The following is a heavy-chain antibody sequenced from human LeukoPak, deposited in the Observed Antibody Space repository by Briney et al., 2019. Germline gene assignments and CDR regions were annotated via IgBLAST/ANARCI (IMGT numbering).Heavy chain of an antibody. J-gene: IGHJ6*02. D-gene: IGHD6-6*01. CDR2: IYYSGST. Sequence: PSETLSLTCTVSGGSISSYYWSWIRQPPGKGLEWIGYIYYSGSTNYNPSLKSRVTISVDTSKNQFSLKLSSVTAADTAVYYCARRGSSDDYYYYGMDVWGQGTTVTVSS. V-gene: IGHV4-59*08. CDR1: GGSISSYY. CDR3: ARRGSSDDYYYYGMDV.